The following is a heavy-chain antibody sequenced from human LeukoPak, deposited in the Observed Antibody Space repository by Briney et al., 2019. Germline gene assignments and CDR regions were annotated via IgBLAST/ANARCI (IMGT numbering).Heavy chain of an antibody. V-gene: IGHV1-69*04. D-gene: IGHD3-10*01. J-gene: IGHJ4*02. CDR2: IIPILGIA. CDR1: GGTFSSYA. Sequence: SVKVSCKASGGTFSSYAISWVRQAPGQGLEWMGRIIPILGIANYAQKFQGRVTITADESTSTAYMELSSLRSEDTAVYYCARLWFGEPPKYYFDYWGQGTLVTVSS. CDR3: ARLWFGEPPKYYFDY.